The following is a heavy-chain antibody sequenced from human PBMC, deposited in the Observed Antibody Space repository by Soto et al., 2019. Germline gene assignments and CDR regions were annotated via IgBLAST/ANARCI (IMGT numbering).Heavy chain of an antibody. CDR1: GGSFSGYY. CDR2: INHSGST. Sequence: SETLSLTCAVYGGSFSGYYWSWIRQPPGKGLEWIGEINHSGSTNYNPSLKSRVTISVDTSKNQFSLKLSSVTAADTAVYYCARLNSRGAAGSHPYYYYYMDVWGKGTTVTVSS. V-gene: IGHV4-34*01. CDR3: ARLNSRGAAGSHPYYYYYMDV. J-gene: IGHJ6*03. D-gene: IGHD6-13*01.